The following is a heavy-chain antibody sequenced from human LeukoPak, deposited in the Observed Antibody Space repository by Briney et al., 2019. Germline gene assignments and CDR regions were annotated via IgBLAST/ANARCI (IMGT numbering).Heavy chain of an antibody. V-gene: IGHV3-9*01. Sequence: GGSLRLSCVVSGFGFDDYGMHWVRQAPGKGLEWVSGISWSGTTTGYADSVKGRFTISRDSAKNSLYLQMDSLRVEDTALYYCARTYSNGYDVWGKGTTVTVSS. CDR1: GFGFDDYG. J-gene: IGHJ6*04. D-gene: IGHD4-11*01. CDR2: ISWSGTTT. CDR3: ARTYSNGYDV.